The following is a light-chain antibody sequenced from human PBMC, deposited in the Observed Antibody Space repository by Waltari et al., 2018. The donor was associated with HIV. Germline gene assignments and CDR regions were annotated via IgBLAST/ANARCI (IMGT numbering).Light chain of an antibody. CDR1: SSDVGGYNY. CDR3: SSYTSSSTWV. V-gene: IGLV2-14*01. CDR2: DVS. Sequence: QSALTQPASVSGSPGQSITISCTGTSSDVGGYNYVSWYQQHPGKAPKLMIYDVSNRPSGVSNRFSGSKSGNMASLTISGLRAEDEADYYCSSYTSSSTWVFGGGTKLTVL. J-gene: IGLJ3*02.